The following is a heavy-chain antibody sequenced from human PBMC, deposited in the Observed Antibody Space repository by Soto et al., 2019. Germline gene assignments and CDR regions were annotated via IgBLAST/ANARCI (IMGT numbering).Heavy chain of an antibody. J-gene: IGHJ4*02. CDR3: AKDFLLWGSFPDPGASDY. CDR1: GFTFSSYA. V-gene: IGHV3-30*18. Sequence: QVELVESGGGVVQPGKSLRLSCAASGFTFSSYAIHWVRQAPGKRLEWVAVISYDGSNKFYADSVKGRFTISRDNSNDTVYLQMDSLRAEDTAVYYCAKDFLLWGSFPDPGASDYWGQGTLVIVSS. CDR2: ISYDGSNK. D-gene: IGHD3-16*01.